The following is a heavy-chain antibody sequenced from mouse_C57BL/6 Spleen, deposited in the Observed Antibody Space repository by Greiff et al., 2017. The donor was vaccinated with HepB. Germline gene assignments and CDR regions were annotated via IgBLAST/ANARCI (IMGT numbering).Heavy chain of an antibody. CDR3: TRRPYYDGSSNYAMDY. CDR1: GFTFSDAW. J-gene: IGHJ4*01. CDR2: IRNKANNHET. V-gene: IGHV6-6*01. Sequence: EVKLMESGGGLVQPGGSMKLSCAASGFTFSDAWMDWVRQSPEKGLEWVAGIRNKANNHETYYAESVKGRFNISRDDSKSSVYLQMNSLRAEDTGIYYCTRRPYYDGSSNYAMDYWGQGTSVTVSS. D-gene: IGHD1-1*01.